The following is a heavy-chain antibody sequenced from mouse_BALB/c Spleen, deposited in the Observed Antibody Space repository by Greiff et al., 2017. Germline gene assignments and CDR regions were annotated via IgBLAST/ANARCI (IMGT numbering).Heavy chain of an antibody. CDR3: ARSSSPWFAY. D-gene: IGHD1-1*01. V-gene: IGHV3-2*02. CDR2: ISYSGST. Sequence: VQLKESGPGLVKPSQSLSLTCTVTGYSITSDYAWNWIRQFPGNKLEWMGYISYSGSTSYNPSLKSRISITRDTSKNQFCLQLNSVTTEDTATYYCARSSSPWFAYWGQGTLVTVSA. J-gene: IGHJ3*01. CDR1: GYSITSDYA.